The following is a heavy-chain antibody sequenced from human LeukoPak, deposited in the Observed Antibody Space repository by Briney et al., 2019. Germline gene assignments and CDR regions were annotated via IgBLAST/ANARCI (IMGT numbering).Heavy chain of an antibody. D-gene: IGHD6-13*01. J-gene: IGHJ4*02. CDR1: GGSISSYY. CDR3: ARHGAAAGYFDY. V-gene: IGHV4-59*08. CDR2: IYYSGST. Sequence: PSATLSLTCTVSGGSISSYYWSWIRQPPGKGLEWIGYIYYSGSTNYNPSLKSRVTISVDTSKNQFSLKLSSVTAADTAVYYCARHGAAAGYFDYWGQGTLVTVSS.